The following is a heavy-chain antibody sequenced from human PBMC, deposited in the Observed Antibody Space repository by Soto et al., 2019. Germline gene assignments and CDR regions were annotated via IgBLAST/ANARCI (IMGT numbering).Heavy chain of an antibody. Sequence: ASVKVSCKTSGYTFTNYGISWVRQAPGQGLEWMGWINTFDGNTNHAQKFQGRVTMTTDTSTSTAYMDLRSLRSDDTAIYYCAREVNYYDSSGYPAISPSLLHDFDVWGEGTLVTVSS. D-gene: IGHD3-22*01. J-gene: IGHJ4*02. CDR3: AREVNYYDSSGYPAISPSLLHDFDV. V-gene: IGHV1-18*01. CDR2: INTFDGNT. CDR1: GYTFTNYG.